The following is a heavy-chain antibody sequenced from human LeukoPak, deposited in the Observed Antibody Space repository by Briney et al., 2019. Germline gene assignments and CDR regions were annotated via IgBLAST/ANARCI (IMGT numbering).Heavy chain of an antibody. CDR3: TTDLQSIVAHYVYFGY. J-gene: IGHJ4*02. V-gene: IGHV3-15*01. D-gene: IGHD5-12*01. Sequence: GGSLRLSCAASGFTFSDAWMSWVRQAPGKGLEWVGRIKSKPDGGTTDYAAPVKDRFTISRDDSKNTLYLQMNSLKTEDTAVYYCTTDLQSIVAHYVYFGYWGQGTLVTVSS. CDR2: IKSKPDGGTT. CDR1: GFTFSDAW.